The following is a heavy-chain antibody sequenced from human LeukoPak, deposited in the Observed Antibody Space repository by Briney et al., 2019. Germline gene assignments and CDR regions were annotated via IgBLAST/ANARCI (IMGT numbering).Heavy chain of an antibody. J-gene: IGHJ4*02. V-gene: IGHV3-30*04. CDR1: GFTFGDYA. D-gene: IGHD6-13*01. CDR3: AKASSSWPFDY. CDR2: ISYDGSNK. Sequence: PGGSLRLSCTASGFTFGDYAMSWFRQAPGKGLEWVAVISYDGSNKYYADSVKGRFTISRDNSKNTLYLQMNSLRAEDTAVYYCAKASSSWPFDYWGQGTLVTVSS.